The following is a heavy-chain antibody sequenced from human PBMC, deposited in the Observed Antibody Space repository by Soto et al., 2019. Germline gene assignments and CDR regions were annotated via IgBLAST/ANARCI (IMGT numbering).Heavy chain of an antibody. J-gene: IGHJ4*02. CDR3: VRGEGGWETY. CDR1: GFSVTASY. Sequence: PGGSLRLSCAASGFSVTASYMIWVRQAPGKGLEWVAVIWYDGSNKYYADSVKGRFTISRDNAKNTLYLQMNSLRAEDTAVYYCVRGEGGWETYWGQGTLVTVSS. CDR2: IWYDGSNK. V-gene: IGHV3-33*08. D-gene: IGHD6-19*01.